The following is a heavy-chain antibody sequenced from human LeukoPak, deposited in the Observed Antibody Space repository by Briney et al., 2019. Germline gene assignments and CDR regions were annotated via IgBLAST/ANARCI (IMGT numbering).Heavy chain of an antibody. Sequence: GGSLRLSCAASGFMVSSNYMNWVRQAPGKGLEWVSVFYSGGNTYYADSVKGRFIISRDNSKNMVFLQMNSLRAEDTAVYHCARDGASGETTLNYYYGMDVWGQGTTVTVSS. CDR3: ARDGASGETTLNYYYGMDV. D-gene: IGHD2/OR15-2a*01. CDR1: GFMVSSNY. V-gene: IGHV3-53*01. J-gene: IGHJ6*02. CDR2: FYSGGNT.